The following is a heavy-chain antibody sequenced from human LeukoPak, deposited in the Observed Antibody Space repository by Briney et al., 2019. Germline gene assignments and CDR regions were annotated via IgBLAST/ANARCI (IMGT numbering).Heavy chain of an antibody. CDR3: TRERMRDYGGQFDF. V-gene: IGHV1-2*06. D-gene: IGHD4-23*01. CDR2: IYPNRGGT. CDR1: GYTFTDYF. Sequence: ASVKVSCKASGYTFTDYFIHWVRQAPGQGLEWMGRIYPNRGGTNYAQRFQGRVTMTRDTSISTAYMELARLTSDDAAVYYCTRERMRDYGGQFDFWGQGTLVTVSS. J-gene: IGHJ4*02.